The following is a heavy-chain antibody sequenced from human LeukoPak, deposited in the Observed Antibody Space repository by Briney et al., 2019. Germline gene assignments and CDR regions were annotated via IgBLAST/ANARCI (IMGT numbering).Heavy chain of an antibody. CDR3: TTSITMIVVVPTGDY. CDR2: IKSKTDGGTT. V-gene: IGHV3-15*01. D-gene: IGHD3-22*01. CDR1: GFTFSNAW. J-gene: IGHJ4*02. Sequence: GGSLRLSCAASGFTFSNAWMSWVRQAPGKGLEWVGRIKSKTDGGTTDYAAPVKGRFTISRDDSKNTLYLQMNSLKTEDTAVYYCTTSITMIVVVPTGDYWGQGTLVTVSS.